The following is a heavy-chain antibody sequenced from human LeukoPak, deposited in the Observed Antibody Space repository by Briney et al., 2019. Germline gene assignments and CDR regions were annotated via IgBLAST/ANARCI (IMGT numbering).Heavy chain of an antibody. Sequence: GGSLRLSCAASGFTFSSYSMNWVRQAPGKGLEWVSSISSSSTNIYYADSVKGRITISRDNAKNSLYLQMNSLRAEDTAVYYCARDHFDYRLDYWGQGTLVTVSS. D-gene: IGHD4-11*01. CDR2: ISSSSTNI. CDR1: GFTFSSYS. V-gene: IGHV3-21*01. CDR3: ARDHFDYRLDY. J-gene: IGHJ4*02.